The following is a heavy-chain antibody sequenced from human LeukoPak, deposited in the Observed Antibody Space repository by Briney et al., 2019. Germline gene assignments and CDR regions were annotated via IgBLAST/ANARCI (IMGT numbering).Heavy chain of an antibody. CDR2: INSDGSWT. Sequence: GGSLRLSCAASSNYWMHWVRQAPGKGLVWVSHINSDGSWTSYADSVKGRFTISRDNAKNSLYLQMNSLRAEDTAVYYCAREIHSSGWYVDYWGQGTLVTVSS. J-gene: IGHJ4*02. CDR3: AREIHSSGWYVDY. V-gene: IGHV3-74*01. CDR1: SNYW. D-gene: IGHD6-19*01.